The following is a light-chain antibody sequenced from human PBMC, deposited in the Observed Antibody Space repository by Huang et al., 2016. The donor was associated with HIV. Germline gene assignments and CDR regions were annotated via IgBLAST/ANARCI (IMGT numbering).Light chain of an antibody. Sequence: EIVMTQSPATLSVSPGERATLSCRASQTVSSNLAWYQQKPGQAPRLLIYSASTRATDIPARCRGSGSGTEFTLTISSLQSEDFAVYYCQHYRVWPPVYTFGQGTKLEIK. CDR2: SAS. J-gene: IGKJ2*01. CDR1: QTVSSN. CDR3: QHYRVWPPVYT. V-gene: IGKV3-15*01.